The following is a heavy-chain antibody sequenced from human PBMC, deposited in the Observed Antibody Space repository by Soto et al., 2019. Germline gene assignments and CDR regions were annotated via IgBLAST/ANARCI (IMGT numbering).Heavy chain of an antibody. V-gene: IGHV4-59*01. CDR3: ARGVGNWFDP. J-gene: IGHJ5*02. Sequence: SETLSLTCTVSGGSISSYYWSWIRQPPGKGLEWIGYIYYSGSTNYNPSLKSRVTISVDTSKNQFSLKLSSVTAADTAVYYCARGVGNWFDPWGQGTLVTISS. CDR1: GGSISSYY. CDR2: IYYSGST.